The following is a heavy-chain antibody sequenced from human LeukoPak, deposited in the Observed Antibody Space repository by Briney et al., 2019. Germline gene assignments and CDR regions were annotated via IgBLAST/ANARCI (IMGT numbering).Heavy chain of an antibody. CDR2: IYYSGST. CDR1: GGSISSGGYY. V-gene: IGHV4-61*08. J-gene: IGHJ4*02. CDR3: ARVSGGALDY. Sequence: PSETLPLTRTVSGGSISSGGYYWSWIRQPPGKGLEWIGYIYYSGSTNYNPSLKSRVTISVDTSKNQFSLKLSSVTAADTAVYYCARVSGGALDYWGQGTLVTVSS. D-gene: IGHD3-16*01.